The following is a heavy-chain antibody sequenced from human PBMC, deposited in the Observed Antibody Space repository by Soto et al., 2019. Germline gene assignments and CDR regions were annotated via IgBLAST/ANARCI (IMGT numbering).Heavy chain of an antibody. V-gene: IGHV1-58*02. CDR3: AALRTYGMDV. J-gene: IGHJ6*02. D-gene: IGHD4-17*01. CDR2: IVVGSGNT. Sequence: SVKVSCKASGFTFPSSAMQWVRQARGQRLEWIGWIVVGSGNTNYAQKFQERVTITRDMSTSTAYMELSSLRSEDTAVYYCAALRTYGMDVWGQGTTVTVSS. CDR1: GFTFPSSA.